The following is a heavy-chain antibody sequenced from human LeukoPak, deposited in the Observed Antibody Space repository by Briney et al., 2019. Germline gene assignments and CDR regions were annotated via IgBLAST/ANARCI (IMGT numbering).Heavy chain of an antibody. CDR2: INTDGSST. J-gene: IGHJ4*02. CDR3: ASPDYGGTSDYFDY. V-gene: IGHV3-74*01. Sequence: QSGGSLRLSCAASGFTFSSYWMHWVRQAPGKGLVWVSRINTDGSSTSYADSVKGRFTISRDNAKNTLYLQMNSLRAEDTAVYYCASPDYGGTSDYFDYWGQGTLVTVSS. CDR1: GFTFSSYW. D-gene: IGHD4-23*01.